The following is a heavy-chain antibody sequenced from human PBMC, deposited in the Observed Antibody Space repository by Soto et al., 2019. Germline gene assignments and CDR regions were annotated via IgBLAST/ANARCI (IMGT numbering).Heavy chain of an antibody. V-gene: IGHV3-48*02. D-gene: IGHD2-21*01. Sequence: PGGSLRLSCAASGFTFSSYSMNWVRQAPGKGLEWLSYISSSSNTRFYADSVKGRFTISRDSANSSLYLQLNSLRDDDTAVYFCARGLGWRRGPFDFWGQGTPVTVSS. CDR2: ISSSSNTR. J-gene: IGHJ4*02. CDR3: ARGLGWRRGPFDF. CDR1: GFTFSSYS.